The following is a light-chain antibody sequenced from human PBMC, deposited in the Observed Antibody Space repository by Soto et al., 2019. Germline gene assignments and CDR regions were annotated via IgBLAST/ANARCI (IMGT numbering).Light chain of an antibody. V-gene: IGKV3-11*01. CDR2: DAS. Sequence: EIVLTQSPATLSLSPGERATLSCRASQSVSSYLAWYQQKPGQAPRLLIYDASNRATGIPARFSGGGSGTDFTLTISSLEPEDFAVYYCQQRSNWPPGYTFGQGTKLEIK. CDR3: QQRSNWPPGYT. J-gene: IGKJ2*01. CDR1: QSVSSY.